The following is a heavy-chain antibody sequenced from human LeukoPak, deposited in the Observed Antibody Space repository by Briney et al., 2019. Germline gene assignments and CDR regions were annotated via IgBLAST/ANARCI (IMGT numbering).Heavy chain of an antibody. V-gene: IGHV3-23*01. CDR1: GFTFSSYA. CDR3: AKGGCSSTSCPLVLFDY. Sequence: GGSLRLSCAASGFTFSSYAMSWVRQAPGKGLEWVSAISGCGGSTYYADSVKGRFTISRDNSKNTLYLQMNSLRAEDTAVYYCAKGGCSSTSCPLVLFDYWGQGTLVTVSS. CDR2: ISGCGGST. D-gene: IGHD2-2*01. J-gene: IGHJ4*02.